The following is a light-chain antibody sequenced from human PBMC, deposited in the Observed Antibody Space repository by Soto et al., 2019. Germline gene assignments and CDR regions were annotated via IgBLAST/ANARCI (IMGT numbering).Light chain of an antibody. CDR3: SSYTSSSTLL. J-gene: IGLJ1*01. CDR1: SSDVGGYNY. CDR2: EVS. Sequence: QSVLTQPHSVPGSPGQSITISCTGTSSDVGGYNYVSWYQQHPGKAPKLMIYEVSNRPSGVSNRFSGSKSGNTASLTISGLQAEDEADYYCSSYTSSSTLLFGTGTKVTVL. V-gene: IGLV2-14*01.